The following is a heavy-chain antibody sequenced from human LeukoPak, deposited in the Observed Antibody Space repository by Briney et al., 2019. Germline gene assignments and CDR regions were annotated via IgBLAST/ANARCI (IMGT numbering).Heavy chain of an antibody. V-gene: IGHV4-34*01. D-gene: IGHD5-12*01. J-gene: IGHJ6*02. CDR3: ARDGYARRSYYYYGMDV. Sequence: PSETLSLTCAVYGGSFSGYYWSWIRQPPGKGLGWIGEINHSGSTNYNPSLKSRVTISVDTSKNQFSLKLSSVTAADAAVYYCARDGYARRSYYYYGMDVWGQGTTVTVSS. CDR1: GGSFSGYY. CDR2: INHSGST.